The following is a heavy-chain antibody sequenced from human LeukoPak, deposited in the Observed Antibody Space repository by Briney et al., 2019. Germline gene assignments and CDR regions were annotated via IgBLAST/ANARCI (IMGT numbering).Heavy chain of an antibody. CDR1: EFSVGSNY. D-gene: IGHD6-19*01. CDR3: ARDRGYSSFDY. J-gene: IGHJ4*02. Sequence: GGSLRLSCAASEFSVGSNYMTWVRQAPGKGLEWVSLIYSGGSTYYADSVKGRFTISRDNSENTLYLQMNSLRAEDTAVYYCARDRGYSSFDYWGQGTLVTVSS. V-gene: IGHV3-66*01. CDR2: IYSGGST.